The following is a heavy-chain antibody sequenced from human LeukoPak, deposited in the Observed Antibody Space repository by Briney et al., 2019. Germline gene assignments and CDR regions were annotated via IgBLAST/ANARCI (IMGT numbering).Heavy chain of an antibody. CDR3: SRENGAFSPFGY. CDR2: ISLTGLT. D-gene: IGHD2-8*01. Sequence: SETLSLTCGVSGGSISNTNWWSWVRQPPGQGLEWIGEISLTGLTHYNPSFESRVTVSLDKSKNQLSLNLTSVTAADTAVYYCSRENGAFSPFGYWGQGTLVTVLS. V-gene: IGHV4-4*02. CDR1: GGSISNTNW. J-gene: IGHJ4*02.